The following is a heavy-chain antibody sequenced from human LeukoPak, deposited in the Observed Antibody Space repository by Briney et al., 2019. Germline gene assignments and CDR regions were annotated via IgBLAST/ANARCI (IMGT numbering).Heavy chain of an antibody. V-gene: IGHV1-8*03. CDR3: ARGVDSSSWYRFHY. D-gene: IGHD3-22*01. J-gene: IGHJ4*02. CDR1: GYTFTNYA. CDR2: MNPNSGKT. Sequence: ASVKLSCNASGYTFTNYAFNWVRQATGQGLEWMGWMNPNSGKTGYAQKFQGRVTLTRNTSISTAYMELSSLRSEDTAVYYCARGVDSSSWYRFHYWGQGTLVTVSS.